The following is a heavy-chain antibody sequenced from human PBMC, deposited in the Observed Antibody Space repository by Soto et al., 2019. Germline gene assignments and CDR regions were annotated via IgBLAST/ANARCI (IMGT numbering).Heavy chain of an antibody. J-gene: IGHJ4*02. D-gene: IGHD2-2*01. CDR3: ARDAPPADH. CDR2: ISAYNGNT. V-gene: IGHV1-18*01. CDR1: GYTFTSYY. Sequence: QVQLVQSGAEVKKPGASVKVSCKASGYTFTSYYISWVRQAPGQGLEWMGWISAYNGNTNYAQKLQGRVTMTTETXXXXXXXXXXXXXXXXXXXXXXARDAPPADHWGQGTLVTVSS.